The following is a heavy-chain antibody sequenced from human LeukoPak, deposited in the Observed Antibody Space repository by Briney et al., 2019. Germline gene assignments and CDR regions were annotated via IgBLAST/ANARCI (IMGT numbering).Heavy chain of an antibody. CDR2: FNHSGIT. CDR1: GGSFSGYY. V-gene: IGHV4-34*01. CDR3: ARPYYGDYMNGDY. Sequence: SETLSLTCAVYGGSFSGYYWSWIRQPPGKGLEWIGEFNHSGITNYSPSLKSRVTISVDTSKNQFSLKLSSVTAADTAVYYCARPYYGDYMNGDYWGQGTLVTVSS. D-gene: IGHD4-17*01. J-gene: IGHJ4*02.